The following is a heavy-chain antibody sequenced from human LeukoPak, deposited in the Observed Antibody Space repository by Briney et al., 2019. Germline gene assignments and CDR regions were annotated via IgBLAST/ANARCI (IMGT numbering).Heavy chain of an antibody. CDR3: ARDYYGSGSYLDY. J-gene: IGHJ4*02. CDR1: GFTFSSYS. CDR2: ISSSSSTI. V-gene: IGHV3-48*04. Sequence: GGSLRLSCAASGFTFSSYSMNWVRQAPGKGLEWVSYISSSSSTIYYADSVKGRFTISRDNAKNSLYLQMNSLRAEDTAVYYCARDYYGSGSYLDYWGQGTLVTVSS. D-gene: IGHD3-10*01.